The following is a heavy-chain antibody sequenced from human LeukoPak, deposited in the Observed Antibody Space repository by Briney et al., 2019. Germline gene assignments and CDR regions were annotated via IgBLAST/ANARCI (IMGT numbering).Heavy chain of an antibody. CDR1: GGTFSSYA. CDR3: AREDYYDSSGYYY. Sequence: ASVKVSCKASGGTFSSYAISWVRQAPGQGLEWMGRIIPILGIANYAQKFQGRVTMTRDTSTSTVYMELSSLRSEDTAVYYCAREDYYDSSGYYYWGQGTLVTVSS. J-gene: IGHJ4*02. D-gene: IGHD3-22*01. CDR2: IIPILGIA. V-gene: IGHV1-69*04.